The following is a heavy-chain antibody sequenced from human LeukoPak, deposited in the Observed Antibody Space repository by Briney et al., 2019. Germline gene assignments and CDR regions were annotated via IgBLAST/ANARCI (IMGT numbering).Heavy chain of an antibody. D-gene: IGHD4-17*01. J-gene: IGHJ5*02. Sequence: ASVKVSCKASGYTFTSYTIHWVRQAPGQRLEWMGWINAGNGNTKYSQEFQGRVTITRDTSASTAYMELSSLRSEDMAVYYCARGGSVRDYGVYRFDPWGQGTLVTVSS. CDR1: GYTFTSYT. V-gene: IGHV1-3*03. CDR2: INAGNGNT. CDR3: ARGGSVRDYGVYRFDP.